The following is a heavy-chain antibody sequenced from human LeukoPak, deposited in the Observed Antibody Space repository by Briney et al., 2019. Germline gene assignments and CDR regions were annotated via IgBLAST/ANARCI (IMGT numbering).Heavy chain of an antibody. V-gene: IGHV6-1*01. CDR3: ARTFGYYDSSGYYRRWFDP. J-gene: IGHJ5*02. Sequence: SQTLSLTCAISGDSVSSNSAAWNWIRQSPSRGLEWLGRTYYRSKWYNDYAVSVKSRITINPDTSKNQFSLQLNSVTPEDTAVYYCARTFGYYDSSGYYRRWFDPWGQGTLVTVSS. CDR1: GDSVSSNSAA. D-gene: IGHD3-22*01. CDR2: TYYRSKWYN.